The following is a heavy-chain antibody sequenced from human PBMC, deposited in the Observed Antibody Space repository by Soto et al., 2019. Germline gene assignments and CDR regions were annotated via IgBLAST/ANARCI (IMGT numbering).Heavy chain of an antibody. Sequence: QVQLQVSGPGLVKPSETLSLSCTVSGDSITTSYYYWAWIRQPPGKGQEWIATINYTGKTDYNPSLKSRAVISVDTSKNQFSLRVTSVTAADTAVYYCARHPTGWPNWFDPWGQGTLVTVPS. V-gene: IGHV4-39*01. J-gene: IGHJ5*02. CDR1: GDSITTSYYY. D-gene: IGHD6-19*01. CDR2: INYTGKT. CDR3: ARHPTGWPNWFDP.